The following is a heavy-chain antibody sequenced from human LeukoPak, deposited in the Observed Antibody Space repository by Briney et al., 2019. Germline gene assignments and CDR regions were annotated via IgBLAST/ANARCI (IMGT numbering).Heavy chain of an antibody. J-gene: IGHJ4*02. CDR3: ARGGGSEASSHRRIYVY. CDR1: GGSFSGYY. CDR2: INHSGST. D-gene: IGHD3-16*01. V-gene: IGHV4-34*01. Sequence: SETLSLTCAVYGGSFSGYYWSWIRQPPGMGLEWIGEINHSGSTNYNPSLKSRVTISVDTSKNQFSLKLSSVTAADTAVYYCARGGGSEASSHRRIYVYWGQGTLVTVSS.